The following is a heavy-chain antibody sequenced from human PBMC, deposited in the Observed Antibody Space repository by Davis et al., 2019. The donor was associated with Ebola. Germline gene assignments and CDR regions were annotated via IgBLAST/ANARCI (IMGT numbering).Heavy chain of an antibody. D-gene: IGHD4/OR15-4a*01. CDR2: INPNSGAT. Sequence: AASVKVSCKASGYSITNYYIHWVRQAPGQGLEWMGWINPNSGATNSAQKFQGWVAITTDTSINTAYMELTSLKSDATAVYYCARGSYGEYYDYGMDVWGQGTTVIVSS. J-gene: IGHJ6*02. CDR3: ARGSYGEYYDYGMDV. CDR1: GYSITNYY. V-gene: IGHV1-2*04.